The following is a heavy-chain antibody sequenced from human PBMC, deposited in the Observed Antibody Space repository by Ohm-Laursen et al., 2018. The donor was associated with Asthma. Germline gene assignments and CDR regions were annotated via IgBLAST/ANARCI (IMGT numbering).Heavy chain of an antibody. CDR1: GFTFRNHW. CDR3: ARIGPEWELPGREYSLIH. Sequence: SLRLSCAAFGFTFRNHWLSWIRQAPGKGLEWVAEITDGGSTTYYVDSVKGRFTISRDNAKNLVFLQMNSLRAEDTALYYCARIGPEWELPGREYSLIHWGQGTLVTVSS. J-gene: IGHJ1*01. V-gene: IGHV3-7*01. D-gene: IGHD1-26*01. CDR2: ITDGGSTT.